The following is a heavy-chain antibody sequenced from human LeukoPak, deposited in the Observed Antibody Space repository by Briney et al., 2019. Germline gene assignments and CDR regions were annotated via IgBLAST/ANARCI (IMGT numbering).Heavy chain of an antibody. CDR3: AREGYCVYDLGVY. Sequence: PGGPLSLSFAASGFTVSSNCLSWVRQAPGKGLEWVSAIYSGGSTYYADSVKGRFTISTDKSKNTLYLQMNRLKTEDTALYYCAREGYCVYDLGVYWGQETLVSVSS. J-gene: IGHJ4*02. CDR1: GFTVSSNC. V-gene: IGHV3-66*01. D-gene: IGHD5/OR15-5a*01. CDR2: IYSGGST.